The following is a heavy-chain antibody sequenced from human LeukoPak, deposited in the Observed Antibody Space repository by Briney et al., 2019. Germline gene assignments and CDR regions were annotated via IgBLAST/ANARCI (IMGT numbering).Heavy chain of an antibody. CDR2: IYSGGST. CDR3: ARSSGSYTYFDY. J-gene: IGHJ4*02. D-gene: IGHD1-26*01. V-gene: IGHV3-66*02. Sequence: GGSLRLSCAASGLTVSSNYMSWVRQAPGKGLEWVSVIYSGGSTYYADSVKGRFTISRDNSKNTLYLQMNSLRAEDTAVYYCARSSGSYTYFDYWGQGTLVTVSS. CDR1: GLTVSSNY.